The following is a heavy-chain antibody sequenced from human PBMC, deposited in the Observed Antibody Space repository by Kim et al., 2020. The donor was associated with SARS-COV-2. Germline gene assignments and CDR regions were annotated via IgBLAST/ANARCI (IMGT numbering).Heavy chain of an antibody. Sequence: GGSLRLSCAASGFTFSSYSMNWVRQAPGKGLEWVSSISSSSSYIYYADSVKGRFTISRDNAKNSLYLQMNSLRAEDTAVYYCARDGSSTSSGGYYYYGMDVWGQGTTVTVSS. D-gene: IGHD2-2*01. CDR1: GFTFSSYS. CDR3: ARDGSSTSSGGYYYYGMDV. J-gene: IGHJ6*02. CDR2: ISSSSSYI. V-gene: IGHV3-21*01.